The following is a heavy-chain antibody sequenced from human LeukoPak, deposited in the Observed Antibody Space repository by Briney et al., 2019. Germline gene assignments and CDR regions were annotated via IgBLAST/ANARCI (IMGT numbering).Heavy chain of an antibody. CDR2: MNPNSGNT. Sequence: ASVKVSCKASGYTFTSNDINWVRQATRQGLEWMGWMNPNSGNTGYAQKFQGRVTMTRNTSISTAYMELSSLRSEDTAVYYCARGGHSSGHTDYWGQGTLVTVSS. V-gene: IGHV1-8*01. D-gene: IGHD3-22*01. J-gene: IGHJ4*02. CDR3: ARGGHSSGHTDY. CDR1: GYTFTSND.